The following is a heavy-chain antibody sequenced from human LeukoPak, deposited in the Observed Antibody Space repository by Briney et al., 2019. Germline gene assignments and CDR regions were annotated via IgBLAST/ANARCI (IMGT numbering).Heavy chain of an antibody. CDR1: GYTFTSNY. Sequence: ASVKVSCKASGYTFTSNYIHWVRQTPGQGLEWMGMIYPRDGSTSYAQKFQGRVTVTRDTSASTAYMELSSLRSEDTAVYYCARDPYSSSWYSGDYWGQEPWSPSPQ. CDR2: IYPRDGST. D-gene: IGHD6-13*01. V-gene: IGHV1-46*01. J-gene: IGHJ4*01. CDR3: ARDPYSSSWYSGDY.